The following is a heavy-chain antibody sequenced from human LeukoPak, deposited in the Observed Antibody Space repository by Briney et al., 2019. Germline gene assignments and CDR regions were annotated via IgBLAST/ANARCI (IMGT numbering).Heavy chain of an antibody. CDR1: GFTFSSYA. Sequence: GSLRLSCAASGFTFSSYAMSWVRQPPGKGLEWIGSIYYSGSTYYNPSLKSRVTISVDTSKNQFSLKLSSVTAADTAVYYCARGIAVAGTPYFDYWGQGTLVTVSS. V-gene: IGHV4-39*07. D-gene: IGHD6-19*01. CDR3: ARGIAVAGTPYFDY. J-gene: IGHJ4*02. CDR2: IYYSGST.